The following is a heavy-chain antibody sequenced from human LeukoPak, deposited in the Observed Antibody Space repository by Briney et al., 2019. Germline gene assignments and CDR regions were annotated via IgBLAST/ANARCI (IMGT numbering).Heavy chain of an antibody. J-gene: IGHJ6*03. CDR3: ARGVAAAGNGWYYYYYMDV. V-gene: IGHV1-8*01. CDR2: MNPNSGNT. Sequence: ASVKVSCKASGYTFTSYDINWVRQATGQGLEWMGWMNPNSGNTGYAQKFQGRVTITRNTSISTAYMELSSLRSEDTAVYYCARGVAAAGNGWYYYYYMDVWGKGTTVTVSS. CDR1: GYTFTSYD. D-gene: IGHD6-13*01.